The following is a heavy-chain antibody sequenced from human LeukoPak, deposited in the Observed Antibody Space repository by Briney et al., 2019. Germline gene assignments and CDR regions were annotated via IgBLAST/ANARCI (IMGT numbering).Heavy chain of an antibody. J-gene: IGHJ4*02. Sequence: GGSLRLSRAASGFTFSSYGMHWVRQAPGKGLEWVAFIRYDGSNKYYADSVKGRFTISRDNSKNTLYLQMNSLRAEDTAVYYCAKVSEEYSSGWYNDYWGQGTLVTVSS. CDR3: AKVSEEYSSGWYNDY. D-gene: IGHD6-19*01. V-gene: IGHV3-30*02. CDR2: IRYDGSNK. CDR1: GFTFSSYG.